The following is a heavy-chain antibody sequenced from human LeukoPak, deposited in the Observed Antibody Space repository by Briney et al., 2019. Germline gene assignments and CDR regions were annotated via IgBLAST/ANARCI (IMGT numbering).Heavy chain of an antibody. J-gene: IGHJ3*02. V-gene: IGHV1-69*01. CDR3: ARGPITMVRGVISVGAFDI. CDR2: IIPIFGTA. D-gene: IGHD3-10*01. CDR1: GGTFSSYA. Sequence: GSSVKVSCKASGGTFSSYAISWVRQAPGQGLEWMGGIIPIFGTANYAQKFQGRVTITADESTSTAYMELSSLRSEDTAVYYCARGPITMVRGVISVGAFDIWGQGTMVTVSS.